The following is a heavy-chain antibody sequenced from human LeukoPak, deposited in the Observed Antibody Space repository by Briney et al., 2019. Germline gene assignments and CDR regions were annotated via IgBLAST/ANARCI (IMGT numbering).Heavy chain of an antibody. CDR3: ARDQYDTWSRRGNFDS. D-gene: IGHD3/OR15-3a*01. CDR1: GFTFDDYV. Sequence: GGSLRLSCAASGFTFDDYVMHWVRQAPGKGLEWVANIKLDGSEKNYVDSVKGRFTISRDNTKNSLYLQMNSLRAEDTAVFYCARDQYDTWSRRGNFDSWGQGTLVIVSS. V-gene: IGHV3-7*03. J-gene: IGHJ4*02. CDR2: IKLDGSEK.